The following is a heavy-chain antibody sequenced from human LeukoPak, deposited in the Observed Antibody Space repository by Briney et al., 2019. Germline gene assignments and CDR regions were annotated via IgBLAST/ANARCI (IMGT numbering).Heavy chain of an antibody. J-gene: IGHJ4*02. CDR1: GGSISSGGYY. V-gene: IGHV4-31*03. CDR3: ARVGYSYGYVDY. D-gene: IGHD5-18*01. Sequence: SQTLSLTCTVSGGSISSGGYYWSWIRQHPGKGLEWIGYIYYSGSIYYNPSLKSRVTISVDTSKNQFSLKLSSVTAADTAVYYCARVGYSYGYVDYWGQGTLVTVSS. CDR2: IYYSGSI.